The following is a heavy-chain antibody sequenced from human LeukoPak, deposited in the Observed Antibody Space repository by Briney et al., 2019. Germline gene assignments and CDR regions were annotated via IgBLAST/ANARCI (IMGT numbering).Heavy chain of an antibody. CDR3: ARVRLGYCSGGSCYGWFDP. Sequence: SETLSLTCTVSGGSISSYYWSWIRQPPGKGLEWIAYISDIGSINYNPSLKSRVTISLDTSKNQFSLKLSSVTAADTAVYYCARVRLGYCSGGSCYGWFDPWGQGTLVTVSS. J-gene: IGHJ5*02. D-gene: IGHD2-15*01. CDR2: ISDIGSI. CDR1: GGSISSYY. V-gene: IGHV4-59*12.